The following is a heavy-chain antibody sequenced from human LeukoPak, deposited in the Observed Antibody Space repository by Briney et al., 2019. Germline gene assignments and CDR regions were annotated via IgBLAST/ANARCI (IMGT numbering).Heavy chain of an antibody. Sequence: SETLSLTCTVSGGSISRSSYYWGWIRQSPGEGLEWIGSIYYGGSTYYNPSLKSRVTISVDTSKNQFSLKLSSVTAADTAVYYCARGGCSSTSCYYYYYYGMDVWGQGTTVTVSS. CDR2: IYYGGST. CDR1: GGSISRSSYY. J-gene: IGHJ6*02. V-gene: IGHV4-39*07. D-gene: IGHD2-2*01. CDR3: ARGGCSSTSCYYYYYYGMDV.